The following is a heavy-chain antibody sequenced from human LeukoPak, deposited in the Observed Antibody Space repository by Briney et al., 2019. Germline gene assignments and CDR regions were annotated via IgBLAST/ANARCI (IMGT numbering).Heavy chain of an antibody. V-gene: IGHV3-21*04. J-gene: IGHJ6*02. CDR3: ARDRWNDAYNGMDV. CDR2: ISSSSSYI. CDR1: GFTFSSYS. D-gene: IGHD1-1*01. Sequence: GGSLRLSCAASGFTFSSYSMNWVRQAPGKGLEWVSSISSSSSYIYYADSVKGRFTISRDNAKNSLYLQMNSLRAEDTAVYYCARDRWNDAYNGMDVWGQGTTVTVSS.